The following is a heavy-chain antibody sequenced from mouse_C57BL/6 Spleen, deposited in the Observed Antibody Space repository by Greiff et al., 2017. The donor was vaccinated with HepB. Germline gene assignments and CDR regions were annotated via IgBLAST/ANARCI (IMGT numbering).Heavy chain of an antibody. CDR1: GYTFTSYW. D-gene: IGHD1-1*01. J-gene: IGHJ1*03. Sequence: VQLKQPGAELVKPGASVKMSCKASGYTFTSYWITWVKQRPGQGLEWIGDIYPGSGSTNYNEKFKSKATLTVDTSSSTAYMQLSSLTSEDSAVYYCAPYYYGPDWYFDVWGTGTTVTVSS. CDR2: IYPGSGST. CDR3: APYYYGPDWYFDV. V-gene: IGHV1-55*01.